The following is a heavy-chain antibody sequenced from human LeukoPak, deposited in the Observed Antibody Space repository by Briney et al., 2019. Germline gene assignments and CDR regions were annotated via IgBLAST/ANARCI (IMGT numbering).Heavy chain of an antibody. J-gene: IGHJ4*02. Sequence: ASVKVSCKASGYTFTSYGISWVRQAPGQGLEWMGWISAYNGNTNYAQKLQGRVTMTTDTCTSTAYMELRSLRSDDTAVYYCAREEKPGPGIAVAGTNYWGQGTLVTVSS. CDR2: ISAYNGNT. D-gene: IGHD6-19*01. CDR3: AREEKPGPGIAVAGTNY. CDR1: GYTFTSYG. V-gene: IGHV1-18*01.